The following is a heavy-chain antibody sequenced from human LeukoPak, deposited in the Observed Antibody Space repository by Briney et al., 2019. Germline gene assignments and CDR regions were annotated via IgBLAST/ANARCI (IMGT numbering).Heavy chain of an antibody. D-gene: IGHD6-6*01. Sequence: GRSLRLSCAASGFTFSSYAMHWVRQAPGKGLEWVAVISYDGSNKYYADSVKGRFTISRDNSKNTLYLQMNSLRAEDTAVYYCARGCSSSSPPGDYWGQGTLVTVSS. J-gene: IGHJ4*02. V-gene: IGHV3-30-3*01. CDR2: ISYDGSNK. CDR1: GFTFSSYA. CDR3: ARGCSSSSPPGDY.